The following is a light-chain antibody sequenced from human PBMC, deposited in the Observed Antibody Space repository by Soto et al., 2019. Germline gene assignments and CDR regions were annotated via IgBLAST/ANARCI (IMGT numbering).Light chain of an antibody. CDR1: QGISSA. J-gene: IGKJ2*01. V-gene: IGKV1D-13*01. Sequence: AIQLTQSPSSLSASVGDRVTITCRASQGISSALAWYQQKPGKAPKLLIYDASSLESGVPSRFSGSGSGTDFTLTISSLQPEDFATYYCQQFNNDPRTFVQGTKLEIK. CDR2: DAS. CDR3: QQFNNDPRT.